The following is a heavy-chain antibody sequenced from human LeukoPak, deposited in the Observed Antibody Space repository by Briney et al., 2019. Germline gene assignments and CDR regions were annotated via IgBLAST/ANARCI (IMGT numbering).Heavy chain of an antibody. CDR3: AKSAGKDGYRDVFDI. D-gene: IGHD5-24*01. J-gene: IGHJ3*02. CDR1: GFTFSSSA. CDR2: ITNGGGST. V-gene: IGHV3-23*01. Sequence: GGSLRLSCTASGFTFSSSALSWVRQAPGKGLEWVSTITNGGGSTYYADSVKGRFTISRDNSKNTLYLQMNSLRAEDTAVYHCAKSAGKDGYRDVFDIWGQGTVVTVSS.